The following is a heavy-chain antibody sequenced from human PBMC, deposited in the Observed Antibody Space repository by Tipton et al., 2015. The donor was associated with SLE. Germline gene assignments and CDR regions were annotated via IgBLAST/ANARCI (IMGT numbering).Heavy chain of an antibody. CDR1: GGSFSGYY. Sequence: TLSLTCAVYGGSFSGYYWSWIRQPPGKGLEWIGEINHSGSTNYNPSLKSRVTISVDTSKNQFSLKLSSVTAADTAVYYCARGQGDIVLKVYAYYFDYWGQGTLVTVSS. J-gene: IGHJ4*02. D-gene: IGHD2-8*01. CDR3: ARGQGDIVLKVYAYYFDY. CDR2: INHSGST. V-gene: IGHV4-34*01.